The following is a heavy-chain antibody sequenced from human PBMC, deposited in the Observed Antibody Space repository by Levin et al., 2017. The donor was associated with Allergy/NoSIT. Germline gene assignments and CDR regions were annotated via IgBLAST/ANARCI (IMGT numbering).Heavy chain of an antibody. Sequence: ASVKVSCKGSGYNFPTYWIGWVRQMPGKGLEWMGIIYPGDSDPRYSPSFQGQVTIAVDKSISTAYLQWSSLKASDTAMYYCAKLRRSALRNDAFDVWGQWTMVTVSS. CDR2: IYPGDSDP. J-gene: IGHJ3*01. D-gene: IGHD1-14*01. CDR1: GYNFPTYW. CDR3: AKLRRSALRNDAFDV. V-gene: IGHV5-51*01.